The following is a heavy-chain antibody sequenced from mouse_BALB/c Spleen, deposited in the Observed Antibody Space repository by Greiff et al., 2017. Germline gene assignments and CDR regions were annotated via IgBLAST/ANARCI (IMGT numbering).Heavy chain of an antibody. CDR1: GFTFSSYT. V-gene: IGHV5-12-2*01. CDR3: ARQDTTTCLDY. CDR2: ISNGGGST. Sequence: EVKLMESGGGLVQPGGSLKLSCAASGFTFSSYTMSWVRQTPEKRLEWVAYISNGGGSTYYPDTVKGRFTISRDNAKNTLYLQMSSLTSEDTAMYYCARQDTTTCLDYWGQGTTLTVSS. J-gene: IGHJ2*01. D-gene: IGHD1-1*01.